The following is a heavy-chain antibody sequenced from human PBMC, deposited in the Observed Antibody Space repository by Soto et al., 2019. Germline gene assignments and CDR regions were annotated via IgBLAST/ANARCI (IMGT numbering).Heavy chain of an antibody. CDR2: INHSGST. CDR1: GGSFSGYY. D-gene: IGHD5-12*01. J-gene: IGHJ6*02. CDR3: ARRRGGGYDYWYYYGMDV. V-gene: IGHV4-34*01. Sequence: PSETLSLTCAVSGGSFSGYYWSWIRQPPGKGLEWIGEINHSGSTNYNPSLKSRVTISVDTSKNQFSLKLNSVTAADTAVYYCARRRGGGYDYWYYYGMDVWGQGTTVTVSS.